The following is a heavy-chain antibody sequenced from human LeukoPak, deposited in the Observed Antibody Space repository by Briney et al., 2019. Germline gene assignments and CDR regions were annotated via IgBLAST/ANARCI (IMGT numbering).Heavy chain of an antibody. CDR2: IYYSGST. CDR1: GGSISSSNYY. Sequence: SETLSLTCTVSGGSISSSNYYWVWIRQPPGKGLEWIGNIYYSGSTYYNPSLKSRVTISVDTSKNQFSLKLSSVTVADTAVYYCARYSSSSGWFDPWGQGTLDTVSS. V-gene: IGHV4-39*01. CDR3: ARYSSSSGWFDP. J-gene: IGHJ5*02. D-gene: IGHD6-6*01.